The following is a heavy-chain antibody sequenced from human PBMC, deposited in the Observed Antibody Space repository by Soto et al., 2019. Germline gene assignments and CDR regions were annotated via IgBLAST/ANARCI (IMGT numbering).Heavy chain of an antibody. D-gene: IGHD4-17*01. CDR1: GFTFSSYG. Sequence: QVQLVESGGGVVQPGRSLRLSCAASGFTFSSYGMHWVRQAPGKGLEWVAVISYDGSNKYYADSVKGRFTISRDNSKNTRYLQMNSLRAEDTAVYYCAKDGGPNGYGGYFDYWGQGTLVTVSS. J-gene: IGHJ4*02. V-gene: IGHV3-30*18. CDR3: AKDGGPNGYGGYFDY. CDR2: ISYDGSNK.